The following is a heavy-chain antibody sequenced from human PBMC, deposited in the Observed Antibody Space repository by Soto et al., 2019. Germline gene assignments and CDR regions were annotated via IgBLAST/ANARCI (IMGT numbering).Heavy chain of an antibody. CDR1: GYTFTGYY. Sequence: ASVKVSCKASGYTFTGYYMHWVRQAPGRGLEWMGWINPNSGGTNYAQKFQGWVTMTRDTSISTAYMELSRLRSDDTAVYYCARYYYDSSGYWRAFDIWGQGTMVTVSS. V-gene: IGHV1-2*04. J-gene: IGHJ3*02. CDR3: ARYYYDSSGYWRAFDI. CDR2: INPNSGGT. D-gene: IGHD3-22*01.